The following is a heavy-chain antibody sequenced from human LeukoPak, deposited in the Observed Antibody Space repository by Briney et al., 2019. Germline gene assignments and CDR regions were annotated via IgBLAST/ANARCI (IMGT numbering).Heavy chain of an antibody. D-gene: IGHD5-24*01. J-gene: IGHJ4*02. V-gene: IGHV4-59*08. CDR3: ARGARAGYNLEPFDY. CDR1: GGSISSYY. CDR2: IYYRGST. Sequence: PSETLSLTCTVSGGSISSYYWSWIRQPPGKGLEWIGYIYYRGSTKYNPSLKSRVTISVDTSKNQFSLKLRSVTAADTAVYYCARGARAGYNLEPFDYWGQGTLVTVSS.